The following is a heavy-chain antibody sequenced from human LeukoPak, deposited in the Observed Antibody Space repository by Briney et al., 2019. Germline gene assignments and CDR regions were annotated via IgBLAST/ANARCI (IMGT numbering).Heavy chain of an antibody. D-gene: IGHD6-19*01. CDR1: GFTFSTYT. CDR2: ISSGSGGDT. Sequence: GGSLRLSCAASGFTFSTYTMNWVRQAPGKGLEWVSSISSGSGGDTYYADSVKGRFTISRDNPKNTLYLQMNSLRAEDTALYYCATSSGWYPKYFDYWGQGTLVTVSS. J-gene: IGHJ4*02. CDR3: ATSSGWYPKYFDY. V-gene: IGHV3-23*01.